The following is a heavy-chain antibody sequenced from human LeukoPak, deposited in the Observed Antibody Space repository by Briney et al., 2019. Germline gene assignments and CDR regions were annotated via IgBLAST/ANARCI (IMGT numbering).Heavy chain of an antibody. CDR3: ARDYNWNFDY. V-gene: IGHV4-59*01. Sequence: PSETLSLTCSVSGGSISSYYWSWIRQPPGKGLEWTGYIYYGGSTNSNPSLKSRVTISADTSKNLFSLKLSSVTAADTAVYYCARDYNWNFDYWGQGTLVTVSS. J-gene: IGHJ4*02. D-gene: IGHD1-20*01. CDR1: GGSISSYY. CDR2: IYYGGST.